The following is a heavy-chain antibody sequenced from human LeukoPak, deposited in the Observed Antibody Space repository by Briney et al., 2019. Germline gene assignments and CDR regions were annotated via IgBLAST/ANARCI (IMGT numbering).Heavy chain of an antibody. CDR3: ARAGPDYYDRSGYPTWGAFDI. Sequence: GGSLRLSCAASGFTFSSYAMHWVRQAPGKGLEWVAVISYDGSNKYYADSVKGRFTISRDNSKNTLYLQMNSLRAEDTAVYYCARAGPDYYDRSGYPTWGAFDIWGQGTMVTVSS. J-gene: IGHJ3*02. CDR1: GFTFSSYA. D-gene: IGHD3-22*01. V-gene: IGHV3-30*14. CDR2: ISYDGSNK.